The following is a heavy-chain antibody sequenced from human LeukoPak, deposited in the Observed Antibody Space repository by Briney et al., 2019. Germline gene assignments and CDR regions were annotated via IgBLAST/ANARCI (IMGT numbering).Heavy chain of an antibody. Sequence: ASVKVSCKASGYTFTTYGVTWVRQAPGQGLEWVAWINPRNGNTNYAQNLQGRATVTTDASTSTAYMELRNLRSDDTALYYCARATRSFYYYMDVWGKGTTVTVS. CDR1: GYTFTTYG. J-gene: IGHJ6*03. CDR2: INPRNGNT. D-gene: IGHD6-19*01. V-gene: IGHV1-18*01. CDR3: ARATRSFYYYMDV.